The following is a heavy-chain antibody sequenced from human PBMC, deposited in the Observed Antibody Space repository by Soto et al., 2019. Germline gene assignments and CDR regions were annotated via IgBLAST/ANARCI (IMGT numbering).Heavy chain of an antibody. D-gene: IGHD2-15*01. Sequence: SETLSLTCTVSGGSISSSSYYWGWIRQPPGKGLEWIGSIYYSGSTYYNPSLKSRVTISVDTSKNQFSLKLSSVTAADTAVYYCASHYCSGGSCYSWFPDYWGQGALVTVSS. V-gene: IGHV4-39*01. CDR3: ASHYCSGGSCYSWFPDY. J-gene: IGHJ4*02. CDR1: GGSISSSSYY. CDR2: IYYSGST.